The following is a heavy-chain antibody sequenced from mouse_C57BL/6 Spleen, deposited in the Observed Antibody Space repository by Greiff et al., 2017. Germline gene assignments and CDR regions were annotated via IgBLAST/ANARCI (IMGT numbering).Heavy chain of an antibody. J-gene: IGHJ2*01. CDR2: IYPGAGDT. V-gene: IGHV1-82*01. Sequence: VQLQQSGPELVKPGASVKISCKASGYALSSSWMNWVKQRPGKGLEWIGRIYPGAGDTNYNGKFTGKATLTADKSSSTAYMQLSSLTSEDSSVYFCARDENYEVYYFDDWGQGTTLTVAS. CDR3: ARDENYEVYYFDD. CDR1: GYALSSSW. D-gene: IGHD1-1*01.